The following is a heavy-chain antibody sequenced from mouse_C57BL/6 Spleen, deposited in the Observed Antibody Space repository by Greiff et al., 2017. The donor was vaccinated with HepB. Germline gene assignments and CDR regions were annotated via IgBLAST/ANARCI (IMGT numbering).Heavy chain of an antibody. CDR1: GYTFTSYW. V-gene: IGHV1-61*01. CDR3: ALRYPYYAMDY. J-gene: IGHJ4*01. Sequence: QVQLKQPGAELVRPGSSVKLSCKASGYTFTSYWMDWVKQRPGQGLEWIGNIYPSDSETHYNQKFKDKATLTVDKSSSTAYMQLSSLTSEDSAVYYCALRYPYYAMDYWGQGTSVTVSS. D-gene: IGHD2-14*01. CDR2: IYPSDSET.